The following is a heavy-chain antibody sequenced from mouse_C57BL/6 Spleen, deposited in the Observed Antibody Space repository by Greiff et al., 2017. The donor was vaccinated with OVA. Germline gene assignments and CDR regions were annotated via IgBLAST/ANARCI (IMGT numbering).Heavy chain of an antibody. CDR1: GYAFSSSW. CDR3: ARGRPYFDY. Sequence: VQLQQSGPELVKPGASVKISCKASGYAFSSSWMNWVKQRPGKGLEWIGRIYPGDGDTNYNGKFKGKATLTADKSSSTAYMQLSSLTSEDSAVYFCARGRPYFDYWGQGTTRTVSS. CDR2: IYPGDGDT. V-gene: IGHV1-82*01. J-gene: IGHJ2*01.